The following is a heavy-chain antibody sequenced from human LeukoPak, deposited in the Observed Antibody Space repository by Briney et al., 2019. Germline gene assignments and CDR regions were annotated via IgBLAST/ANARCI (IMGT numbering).Heavy chain of an antibody. V-gene: IGHV6-1*01. CDR2: TYYRSEWSY. Sequence: SQTLSLTCAISGDSVSSNSVAWNWIRQSPSRGLEWLGRTYYRSEWSYAYAVSLKSRITITSDTSKNQLSLRLNSVTPDDTAVYYCAREYSGSRLDFWGQGTLVTVSS. D-gene: IGHD1-26*01. J-gene: IGHJ4*02. CDR1: GDSVSSNSVA. CDR3: AREYSGSRLDF.